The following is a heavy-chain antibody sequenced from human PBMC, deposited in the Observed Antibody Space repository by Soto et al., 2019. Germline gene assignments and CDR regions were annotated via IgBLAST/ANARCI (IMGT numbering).Heavy chain of an antibody. CDR2: ITDSGRT. J-gene: IGHJ2*01. D-gene: IGHD6-19*01. V-gene: IGHV4-31*03. CDR3: ARGGGGWFSSYWYFDL. CDR1: GGSIRRSDSC. Sequence: SETLSLTCSVSGGSIRRSDSCWSWVRQFPGKGLEWFAYITDSGRTDYNPSLQSRATISIDTSKNQFFLNVSSVTAADTAVYFCARGGGGWFSSYWYFDLWGRGTLVTSPQ.